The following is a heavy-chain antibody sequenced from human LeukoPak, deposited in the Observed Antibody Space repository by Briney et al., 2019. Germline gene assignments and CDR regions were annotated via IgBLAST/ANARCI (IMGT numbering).Heavy chain of an antibody. Sequence: SETLSLTCSVSGGSISRSTYYWGWIRQPPGKGLEWIGSIYYSGSTYYNPSLKSRVTISVDTSKNQFSLKLNSVTAADTAVYYCARQYIAAANLYFDFWGQGTLVTVSS. D-gene: IGHD6-13*01. CDR3: ARQYIAAANLYFDF. CDR2: IYYSGST. J-gene: IGHJ4*02. V-gene: IGHV4-39*01. CDR1: GGSISRSTYY.